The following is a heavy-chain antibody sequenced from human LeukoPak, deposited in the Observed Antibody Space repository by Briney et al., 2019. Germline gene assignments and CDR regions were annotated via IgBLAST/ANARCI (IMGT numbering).Heavy chain of an antibody. CDR2: INPQTGDT. D-gene: IGHD3-9*01. CDR3: ARKYDILTGNDNWFDP. CDR1: GYTFTSYG. V-gene: IGHV1-18*01. Sequence: ASVKVSCKASGYTFTSYGISWVRQAPGQGLEWMGWINPQTGDTKYAQKFQGRVTMTRDTSSSTGNMELSSLRSDDTAVYYCARKYDILTGNDNWFDPWGQGTLVTVSS. J-gene: IGHJ5*02.